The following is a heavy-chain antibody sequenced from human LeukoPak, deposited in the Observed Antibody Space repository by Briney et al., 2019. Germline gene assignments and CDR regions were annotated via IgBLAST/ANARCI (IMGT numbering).Heavy chain of an antibody. D-gene: IGHD3-22*01. Sequence: PGGSLRLSCAASGFTFSSYGMHWVRQAPGKGLEWVAVISYDGSNKYYADSVKGRFTISRDNSKNTLYLQMNSLRAEDTAVYYCARVKRSRRDYYDSSGYSRDYYYGMDVWGQGTTVTVSS. V-gene: IGHV3-30*03. CDR3: ARVKRSRRDYYDSSGYSRDYYYGMDV. J-gene: IGHJ6*02. CDR1: GFTFSSYG. CDR2: ISYDGSNK.